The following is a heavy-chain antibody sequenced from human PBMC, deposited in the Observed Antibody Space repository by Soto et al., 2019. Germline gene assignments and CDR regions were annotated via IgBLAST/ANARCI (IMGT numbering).Heavy chain of an antibody. CDR3: SKDGSSAYYSLLY. Sequence: GGSLXLSCAASGFTFSSYAMGWVRQAPGKGLEWVSVISNSGGSTYNADSVKGRFTMSRDNSKNTLYLQMNSLRAEETAIYYSSKDGSSAYYSLLYSGQTPLVTVSS. CDR1: GFTFSSYA. CDR2: ISNSGGST. J-gene: IGHJ4*02. D-gene: IGHD3-22*01. V-gene: IGHV3-23*01.